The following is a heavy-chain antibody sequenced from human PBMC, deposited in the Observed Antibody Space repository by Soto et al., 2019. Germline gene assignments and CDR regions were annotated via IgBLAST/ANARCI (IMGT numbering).Heavy chain of an antibody. D-gene: IGHD3-9*01. Sequence: PSETLSLTCAVYGGSFSGYYWSWIRQPPGKGLEWIGEINHSGSTNYNPSLKSRVTISVDTSKNQFSLKLSSVTAADTAVYYCARGLYDILTGYYTRPNWFDPWGQGTLGTVSS. J-gene: IGHJ5*02. CDR1: GGSFSGYY. CDR3: ARGLYDILTGYYTRPNWFDP. V-gene: IGHV4-34*01. CDR2: INHSGST.